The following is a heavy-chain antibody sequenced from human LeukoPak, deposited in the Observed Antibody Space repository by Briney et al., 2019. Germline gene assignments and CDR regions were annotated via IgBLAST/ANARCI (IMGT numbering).Heavy chain of an antibody. V-gene: IGHV4-39*01. J-gene: IGHJ4*02. Sequence: SETLSLTCTVSGGSIRSNAYFWGWIRQPPGKGLEWIGSIYHSGSTSYNPSLKSRLTISVDTSKNQFSLKLTSVTAADTAVYYCARLHDYGDYYADYWGQGTLVTVSS. CDR1: GGSIRSNAYF. D-gene: IGHD4-17*01. CDR3: ARLHDYGDYYADY. CDR2: IYHSGST.